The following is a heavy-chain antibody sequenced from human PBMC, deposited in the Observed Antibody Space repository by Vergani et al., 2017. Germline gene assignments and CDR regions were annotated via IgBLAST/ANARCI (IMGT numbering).Heavy chain of an antibody. D-gene: IGHD1-1*01. CDR1: GFTSSYYG. J-gene: IGHJ1*01. Sequence: QVHLVESGGGVVQPGRSLRPSCVVSGFTSSYYGMHWVRQAPGKGLEWVAVISYDGTQKYYADSVKGRFTISRDNSKSTLYLQMNSLRTEDTAVYYCATKSXGTPGCQIGYFREWGQGTLVTVSS. CDR2: ISYDGTQK. V-gene: IGHV3-30*03. CDR3: ATKSXGTPGCQIGYFRE.